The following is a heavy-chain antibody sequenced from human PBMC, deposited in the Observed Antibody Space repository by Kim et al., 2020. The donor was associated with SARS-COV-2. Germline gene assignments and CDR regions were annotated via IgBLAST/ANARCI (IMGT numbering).Heavy chain of an antibody. CDR3: ARHIAVPAAGSDY. J-gene: IGHJ4*02. V-gene: IGHV4-39*01. D-gene: IGHD6-13*01. CDR2: IYYSGST. CDR1: GVSISSSSYY. Sequence: SETLSLTCTVSGVSISSSSYYWGWIRQPPGKGLEWIGSIYYSGSTYYNPSLKSRVTISVDTSKNQFSLKLSSVTAADTAVYYCARHIAVPAAGSDYWGQGTLVTVSS.